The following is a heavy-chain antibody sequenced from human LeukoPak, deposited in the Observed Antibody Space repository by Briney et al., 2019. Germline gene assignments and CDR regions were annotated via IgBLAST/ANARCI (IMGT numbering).Heavy chain of an antibody. CDR1: GGSISSYY. CDR2: IYTSGST. V-gene: IGHV4-4*07. Sequence: PSETLSLTCTVSGGSISSYYWSWIRQPAGKGLEWIGRIYTSGSTNYNPSLKSRVTTSLDTSKNQLSLELSSVTAADTAVYYCAREGGSSSSGRGLDYWGQGTLVTVSS. D-gene: IGHD6-6*01. J-gene: IGHJ4*02. CDR3: AREGGSSSSGRGLDY.